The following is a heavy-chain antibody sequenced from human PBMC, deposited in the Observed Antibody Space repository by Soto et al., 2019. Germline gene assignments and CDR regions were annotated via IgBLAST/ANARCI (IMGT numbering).Heavy chain of an antibody. J-gene: IGHJ5*02. V-gene: IGHV4-31*03. Sequence: SETLSLTCTVSGGSISSGGYYWSWIRQHPGKGLEWIGYIYYSGSTYYNPSLKSRVTISVDTSKNQFSLKLSSVTAADTAVYYCARGYCSGGRCYSAGGFDPWGHGTLVTVSS. CDR1: GGSISSGGYY. D-gene: IGHD2-15*01. CDR3: ARGYCSGGRCYSAGGFDP. CDR2: IYYSGST.